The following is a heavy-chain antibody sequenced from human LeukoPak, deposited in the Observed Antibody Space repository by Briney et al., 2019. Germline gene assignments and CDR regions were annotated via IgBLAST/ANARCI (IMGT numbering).Heavy chain of an antibody. V-gene: IGHV3-7*01. CDR2: IKEDGSEK. J-gene: IGHJ4*02. D-gene: IGHD3-16*01. CDR1: GFTFRKYW. CDR3: ARFFSRWDRPYYFDH. Sequence: GGSLRLSCTVSGFTFRKYWMSWVRQAPGKGLEWVANIKEDGSEKNYVDSVKGRCTISRDNSKNSVDLQMNSLRGEDTAVYYCARFFSRWDRPYYFDHWGQGTLATVSS.